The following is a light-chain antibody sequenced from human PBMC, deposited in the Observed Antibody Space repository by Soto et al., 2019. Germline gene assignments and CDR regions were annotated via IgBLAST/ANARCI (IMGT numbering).Light chain of an antibody. CDR3: SSYVTSGTPYV. Sequence: QSVLTQPASVSGSPGQSITISCTGTSSDVGSHNYVSWYQQYPGKAPKLIIYDVTNRPSGVSNRFFGSKSGNTASLTISGLQAEDEADYYCSSYVTSGTPYVFATGTKLTVL. V-gene: IGLV2-14*01. CDR1: SSDVGSHNY. CDR2: DVT. J-gene: IGLJ1*01.